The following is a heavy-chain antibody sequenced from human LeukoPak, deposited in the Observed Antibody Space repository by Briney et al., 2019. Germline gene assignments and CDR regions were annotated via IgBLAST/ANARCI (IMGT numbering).Heavy chain of an antibody. D-gene: IGHD2-15*01. CDR3: AKALGYCSGGSCYDSAMDV. J-gene: IGHJ6*03. CDR1: GFTFSSYG. CDR2: IRYDGSNK. Sequence: AGGSLRLSCAASGFTFSSYGMHWVRQAPGEGLEWVAFIRYDGSNKYYADSVKGRFTISRDNSKNTLYLQMNSLRAEDTAVYYCAKALGYCSGGSCYDSAMDVWGKGTTVTVSS. V-gene: IGHV3-30*02.